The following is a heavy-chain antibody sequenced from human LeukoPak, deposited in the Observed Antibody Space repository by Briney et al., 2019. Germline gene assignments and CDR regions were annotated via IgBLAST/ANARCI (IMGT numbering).Heavy chain of an antibody. J-gene: IGHJ3*02. CDR1: GGSISSYY. V-gene: IGHV4-59*01. CDR3: ARDSPTMDDAFDI. CDR2: IYYSGST. Sequence: SETLYLTCTVSGGSISSYYWSWIRQPPGKGLEWIGYIYYSGSTNYNPSLKSRVTISVDTSKNQFSLKLSSVTAADTAVYYCARDSPTMDDAFDIWGQGTMVTVSS. D-gene: IGHD3-10*01.